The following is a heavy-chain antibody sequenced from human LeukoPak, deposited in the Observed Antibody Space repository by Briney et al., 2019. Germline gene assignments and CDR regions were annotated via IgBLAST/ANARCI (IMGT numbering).Heavy chain of an antibody. D-gene: IGHD6-19*01. CDR1: GGSFNTYA. CDR3: ARDTSDWYFPSTMDV. J-gene: IGHJ6*03. CDR2: IIPIFGAG. Sequence: ASVKVSCKASGGSFNTYAINWVRQAPGQGLEWMGGIIPIFGAGNYAQRFQGRVTITADKSTATAYMELSSVRAEDTAVYYCARDTSDWYFPSTMDVWGKGTTVTISS. V-gene: IGHV1-69*06.